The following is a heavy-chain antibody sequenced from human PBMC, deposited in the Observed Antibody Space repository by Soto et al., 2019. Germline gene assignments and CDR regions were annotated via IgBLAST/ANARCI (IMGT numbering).Heavy chain of an antibody. Sequence: PGESLKISCEGSGFSFSKYKIGWVRQMPGKGLEWMGIINPGDSDTRYSPSFQGQVTISADKSISTAYLQWSTLKASDTATYYCARLELLTYYGMDVWGQGTTVTVSS. D-gene: IGHD1-7*01. CDR2: INPGDSDT. CDR1: GFSFSKYK. CDR3: ARLELLTYYGMDV. J-gene: IGHJ6*02. V-gene: IGHV5-51*01.